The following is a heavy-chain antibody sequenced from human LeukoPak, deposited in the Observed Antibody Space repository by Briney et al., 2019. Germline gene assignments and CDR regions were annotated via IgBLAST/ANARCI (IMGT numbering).Heavy chain of an antibody. CDR3: ARLVYSDPNYFDY. V-gene: IGHV4-39*01. Sequence: SGTLSLTCTVSGGSIDNSNGYFWVWLRQPPGKGMEWIGSISYVGQTFYNSSLESRVTLSVDKSRNQFSLRLRSVTAADTAVFYCARLVYSDPNYFDYWGQGSLVTVSS. CDR1: GGSIDNSNGYF. J-gene: IGHJ4*02. D-gene: IGHD1-26*01. CDR2: ISYVGQT.